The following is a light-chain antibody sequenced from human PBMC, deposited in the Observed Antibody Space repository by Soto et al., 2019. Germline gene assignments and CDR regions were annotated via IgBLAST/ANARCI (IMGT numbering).Light chain of an antibody. Sequence: EIVVTQFPGTLSLSPGERATLSCRASQSVTSNYLAWYQHKPGQAPRLLIYGASSRATGIPDRFSGSGSGTDFTLTISRLEPEDFAVYYCQQYLRSPWTFGQGNKVEIK. CDR3: QQYLRSPWT. CDR1: QSVTSNY. J-gene: IGKJ1*01. V-gene: IGKV3-20*01. CDR2: GAS.